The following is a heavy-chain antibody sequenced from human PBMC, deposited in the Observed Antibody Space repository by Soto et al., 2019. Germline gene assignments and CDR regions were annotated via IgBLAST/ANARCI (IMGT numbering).Heavy chain of an antibody. CDR1: GGSITSGDYY. CDR3: ARLIFSGIWFGPHFYS. V-gene: IGHV4-30-4*01. D-gene: IGHD6-13*01. Sequence: QLQLQESGPGLVTPSQTLSLTCSVSGGSITSGDYYWAWIRQPPGKGLEWIGYIYYSGTTYYSPSLKSRLTMSVDTSKNQFSLTLMSVAAADTAVYYCARLIFSGIWFGPHFYSWGRGTLVTVSS. J-gene: IGHJ4*02. CDR2: IYYSGTT.